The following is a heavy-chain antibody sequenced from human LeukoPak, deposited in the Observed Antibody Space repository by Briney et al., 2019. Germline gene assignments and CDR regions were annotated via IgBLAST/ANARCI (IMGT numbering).Heavy chain of an antibody. Sequence: GGSLILSCAASGFTVSRNYMSWVRQAPGKGLEWVSIIYSAGGTYYADSVKGRFTISRDSSKNTLYLQMNSLRAEDTAVYYCTRGYFTIFGRGAIDSWGQGTLVTVSS. D-gene: IGHD3-3*01. CDR2: IYSAGGT. V-gene: IGHV3-53*01. CDR1: GFTVSRNY. J-gene: IGHJ4*02. CDR3: TRGYFTIFGRGAIDS.